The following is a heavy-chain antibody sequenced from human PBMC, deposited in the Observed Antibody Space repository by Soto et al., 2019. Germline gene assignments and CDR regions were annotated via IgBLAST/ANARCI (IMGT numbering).Heavy chain of an antibody. CDR1: GDTFTSYG. CDR3: ARGPQWLVPRGVLAYFDY. J-gene: IGHJ4*02. V-gene: IGHV1-18*01. D-gene: IGHD6-19*01. CDR2: ISAYNGNT. Sequence: GASVKVSCKASGDTFTSYGISWVRQAPGQGLEWMGWISAYNGNTNYAQKLQGRVTMTTDTSPSTAYMELRSLRSDDTAVYYCARGPQWLVPRGVLAYFDYRRKGTLVPVSS.